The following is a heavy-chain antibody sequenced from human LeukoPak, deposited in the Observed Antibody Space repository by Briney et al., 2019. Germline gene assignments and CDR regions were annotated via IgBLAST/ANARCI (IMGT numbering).Heavy chain of an antibody. CDR1: GYTFTSYG. J-gene: IGHJ4*02. D-gene: IGHD3-22*01. V-gene: IGHV1-18*01. Sequence: ASVKVSCKASGYTFTSYGIIWVRQAPGQELEWMGWINAYNGNTNYAQNLQGRATLTTDTSTNTAYMELRSLRSDDTAVYYCARAYYDSSGYYLDYWGQGTLVTVSS. CDR2: INAYNGNT. CDR3: ARAYYDSSGYYLDY.